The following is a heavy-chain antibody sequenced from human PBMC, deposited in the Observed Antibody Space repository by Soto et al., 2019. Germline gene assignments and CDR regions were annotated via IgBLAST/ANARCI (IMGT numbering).Heavy chain of an antibody. D-gene: IGHD3-22*01. CDR2: IYYSGST. J-gene: IGHJ4*02. Sequence: SETLSLTCTVSGGSISSYYWSWIRQPPGKGLEWIGYIYYSGSTNYNPSLKSRVTISVDTSKNQFSLKLSSVTAADTAVYYCARERETYPYYDPPVRYFDYWGQGTLVTVSS. V-gene: IGHV4-59*01. CDR3: ARERETYPYYDPPVRYFDY. CDR1: GGSISSYY.